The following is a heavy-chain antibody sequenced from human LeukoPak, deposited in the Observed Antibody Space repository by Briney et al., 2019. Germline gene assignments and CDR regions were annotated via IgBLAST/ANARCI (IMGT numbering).Heavy chain of an antibody. Sequence: KPSETLSLTCTVSGYSISTGYYWDWIRQPPGKGLEWIGTFYHGGSTYYNPSLKSRVTISVDTSKNQFSLNLTSVTAADTAVYYCARVLDYWGQGTLVTVSS. CDR3: ARVLDY. J-gene: IGHJ4*02. CDR2: FYHGGST. CDR1: GYSISTGYY. V-gene: IGHV4-38-2*02.